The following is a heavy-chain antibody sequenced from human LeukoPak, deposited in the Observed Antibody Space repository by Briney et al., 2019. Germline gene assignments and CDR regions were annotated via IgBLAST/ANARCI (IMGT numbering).Heavy chain of an antibody. CDR1: GFTFSSSW. D-gene: IGHD6-6*01. J-gene: IGHJ4*02. CDR2: INSDGSST. CDR3: ARDEYSSSHIFDY. V-gene: IGHV3-74*01. Sequence: GGSLRLSCAASGFTFSSSWMTWVRQAPGKGLVWVSRINSDGSSTSYADSVKGRFTISRDNAKNTLYLQMNSLRAEDTAVYYCARDEYSSSHIFDYWGQGTLVTVSS.